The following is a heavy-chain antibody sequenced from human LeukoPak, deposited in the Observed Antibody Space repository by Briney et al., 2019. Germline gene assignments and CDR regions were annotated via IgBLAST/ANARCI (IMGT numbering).Heavy chain of an antibody. D-gene: IGHD3-22*01. CDR2: MNPNSGNT. V-gene: IGHV1-8*01. CDR1: GYTFTSYD. CDR3: ARGHYYDSSGSNFDY. Sequence: ASVKVSCKASGYTFTSYDINWVRQAPGQGLEWMGWMNPNSGNTGYAQKFQGRVTMTRNTSISTAYMELSSLRSEDTAVYYCARGHYYDSSGSNFDYWGQGTLVIVSS. J-gene: IGHJ4*02.